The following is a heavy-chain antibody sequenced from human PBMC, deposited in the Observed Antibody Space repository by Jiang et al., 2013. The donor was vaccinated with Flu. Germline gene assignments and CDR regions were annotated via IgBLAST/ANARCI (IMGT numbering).Heavy chain of an antibody. V-gene: IGHV4-31*02. J-gene: IGHJ4*02. CDR1: GYY. CDR3: ARDGSMVRGVLDY. Sequence: GYYWSWIRQHPGKGLEWIGYIYYSGSTYYNPSLKSRVTISVDTSKNQFSLKLSSVTAADTAVYYCARDGSMVRGVLDYWGQGTLVTVSS. CDR2: IYYSGST. D-gene: IGHD3-10*01.